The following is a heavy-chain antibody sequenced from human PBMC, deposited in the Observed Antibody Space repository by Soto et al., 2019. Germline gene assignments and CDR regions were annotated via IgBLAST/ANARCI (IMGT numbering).Heavy chain of an antibody. Sequence: QVQLVQSGAEVKKPGASLKVSCKASGYTFTAYYIHWVRQAPGQGLEWMGWINPNTGDTKIAQKFQGRVTMTRDSSIRAAYLDVSSLTSDDTDVYYCARDRPSDYWGQGTRVTVSS. J-gene: IGHJ4*02. CDR3: ARDRPSDY. V-gene: IGHV1-2*02. CDR2: INPNTGDT. CDR1: GYTFTAYY.